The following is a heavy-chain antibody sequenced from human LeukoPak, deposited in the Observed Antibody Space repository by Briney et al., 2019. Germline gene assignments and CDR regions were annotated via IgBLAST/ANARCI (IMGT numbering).Heavy chain of an antibody. CDR1: GFTFSTHW. Sequence: GGSLRLSCAASGFTFSTHWMHWVRQAPGKGLVWVSRINGDESSTKYADSVKGRFTISRDNAKNTLFLLMNSLRAEDTAVYYCARGDYYFDYWGQGTLVTVSS. J-gene: IGHJ4*02. D-gene: IGHD2-21*02. V-gene: IGHV3-74*03. CDR3: ARGDYYFDY. CDR2: INGDESST.